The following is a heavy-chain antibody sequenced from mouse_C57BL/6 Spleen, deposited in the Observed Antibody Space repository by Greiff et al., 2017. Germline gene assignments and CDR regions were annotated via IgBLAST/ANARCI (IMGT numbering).Heavy chain of an antibody. CDR2: IYPGDGDT. V-gene: IGHV1-82*01. CDR3: ARAYDFITTVVPYFGY. CDR1: GYAFSSSW. D-gene: IGHD1-1*01. J-gene: IGHJ2*01. Sequence: QVQLQQSGPELVKPGASVKISCKASGYAFSSSWMNWVKQRPGKGLEWIGRIYPGDGDTNYNGKFKGKATLTADKSSSTAYMQLSSLTSEDSAVYFGARAYDFITTVVPYFGYWGQGTTLTVSS.